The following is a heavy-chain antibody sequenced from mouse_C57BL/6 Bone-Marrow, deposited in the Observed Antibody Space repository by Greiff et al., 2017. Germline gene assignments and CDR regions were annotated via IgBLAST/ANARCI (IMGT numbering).Heavy chain of an antibody. CDR3: ARDYFVRSYGYFAS. D-gene: IGHD1-1*01. J-gene: IGHJ2*01. Sequence: QVQLQQPGAELVKPGASVKLSCKASGYTFTSYWMHWVKQRPGQGLEWIGMINPNSGSTNYNEKFKSKATLTVDKSYSTAYMQLRSLTSEDSAVYYCARDYFVRSYGYFASWGQGPLLPASS. CDR1: GYTFTSYW. CDR2: INPNSGST. V-gene: IGHV1-64*01.